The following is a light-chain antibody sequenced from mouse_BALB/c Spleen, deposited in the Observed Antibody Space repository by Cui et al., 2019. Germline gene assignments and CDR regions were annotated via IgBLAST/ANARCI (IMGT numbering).Light chain of an antibody. Sequence: QIILTQYPGLMSASSGDKVTITCSTISTVSYMYWYQQMPRSSPKPWIYLTSNLASGVPARFSGSGSGTSYSLTISSMEAEDAATYYCQQWSSNPPTFGGGTKLEIK. J-gene: IGKJ2*01. CDR1: STVSY. CDR2: LTS. CDR3: QQWSSNPPT. V-gene: IGKV4-68*01.